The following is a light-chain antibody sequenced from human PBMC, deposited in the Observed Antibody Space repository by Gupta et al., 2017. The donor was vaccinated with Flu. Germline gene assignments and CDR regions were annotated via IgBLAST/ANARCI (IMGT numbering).Light chain of an antibody. V-gene: IGLV3-21*02. J-gene: IGLJ3*02. CDR2: DDR. CDR1: NIGSKS. Sequence: SYVLTQPPSVSVAPGQTAIITCGGTNIGSKSVHWYQRKPGQAPVVVVHDDRNRPSGIPERFFGSNFGNTATLTIDRVEAGDEADYYCQVCDNEHWVFGGGTKLTVL. CDR3: QVCDNEHWV.